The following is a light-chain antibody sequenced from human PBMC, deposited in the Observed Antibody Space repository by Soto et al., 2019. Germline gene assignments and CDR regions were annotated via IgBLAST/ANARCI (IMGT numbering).Light chain of an antibody. CDR1: SSNIGSNT. Sequence: QAVVTQPPSTSETPGQRVTISCSGSSSNIGSNTVNWYQLFPGTTPKLLIYSNSQRPSGVPDRFSASKAGTSASLAISGLQSEDEGDYYCATWDDSLNGVVFGGGTKLTVL. CDR3: ATWDDSLNGVV. J-gene: IGLJ3*02. V-gene: IGLV1-44*01. CDR2: SNS.